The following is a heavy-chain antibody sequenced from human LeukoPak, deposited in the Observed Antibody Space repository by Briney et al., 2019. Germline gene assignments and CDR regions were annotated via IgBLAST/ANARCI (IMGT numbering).Heavy chain of an antibody. CDR2: ISTTGGST. CDR3: AKDWTTVVTPKGYYFDS. D-gene: IGHD4-23*01. Sequence: GGSLRLSCAASGFTFSSYWMHWVRQAPGKGLEWVSAISTTGGSTYYADSVKGRFTVSRDNSKNTLSLQMDSLRVEDTALYYCAKDWTTVVTPKGYYFDSWGQGTLVTVSS. J-gene: IGHJ4*02. CDR1: GFTFSSYW. V-gene: IGHV3-23*01.